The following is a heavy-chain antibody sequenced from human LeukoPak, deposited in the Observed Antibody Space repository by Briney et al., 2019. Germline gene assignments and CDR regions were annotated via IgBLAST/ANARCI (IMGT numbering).Heavy chain of an antibody. D-gene: IGHD2-15*01. Sequence: PGGSLRLSCAASGFTFSSYEMNWVRQAPGKGLEWVSYISSSGSTIYYADSVKGRFTISRDNSKNTLYLQMNSLRAEDTAVYYCAKDSGYCSGGSCYSFYSGFDYWGQGTLVTVSS. V-gene: IGHV3-48*03. CDR1: GFTFSSYE. CDR3: AKDSGYCSGGSCYSFYSGFDY. J-gene: IGHJ4*02. CDR2: ISSSGSTI.